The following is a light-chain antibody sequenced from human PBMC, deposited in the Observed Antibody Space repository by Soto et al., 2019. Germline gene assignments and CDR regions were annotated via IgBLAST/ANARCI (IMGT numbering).Light chain of an antibody. J-gene: IGKJ1*01. Sequence: EIVMTQSPATLSVSPGERATLSCRASQIVSSNLAWYQQKPGQAPRLLIYDASTRATGIPARFSGSGSGTEFTLTISSLQSEDLAVYYCQQYNNWPPWTLGQGTKVDIK. CDR3: QQYNNWPPWT. CDR2: DAS. V-gene: IGKV3-15*01. CDR1: QIVSSN.